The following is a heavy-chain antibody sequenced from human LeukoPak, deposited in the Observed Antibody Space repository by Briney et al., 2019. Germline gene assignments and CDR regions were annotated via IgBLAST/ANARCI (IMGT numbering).Heavy chain of an antibody. J-gene: IGHJ4*02. CDR3: AKDDLDQDDYYDSSGSERY. D-gene: IGHD3-22*01. V-gene: IGHV3-23*01. CDR1: GFTFSSYA. Sequence: PGGSLRLSCAASGFTFSSYAMSWVRQAPGKGLEWVSAISGSGGSTYYADSVKGRFTISRDNSKNALYLQMNSLRAEDTAVYYCAKDDLDQDDYYDSSGSERYWGQGTLVTVSS. CDR2: ISGSGGST.